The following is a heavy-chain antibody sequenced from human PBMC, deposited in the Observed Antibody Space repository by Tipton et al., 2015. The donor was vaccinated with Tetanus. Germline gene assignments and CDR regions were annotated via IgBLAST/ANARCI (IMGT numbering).Heavy chain of an antibody. D-gene: IGHD2-15*01. V-gene: IGHV5-51*01. J-gene: IGHJ4*02. CDR3: ATSGGDCSGGSCYSV. CDR2: IYPRDSDT. Sequence: QLVQSGAEVKKPGESLKISCKGSGFDFTNYWIAWVRQMPGKGLEWMGIIYPRDSDTRYSPSFQGQVTISADKSISTAYLQWSSLKASDTAIYYCATSGGDCSGGSCYSVWGQGTLVTVSS. CDR1: GFDFTNYW.